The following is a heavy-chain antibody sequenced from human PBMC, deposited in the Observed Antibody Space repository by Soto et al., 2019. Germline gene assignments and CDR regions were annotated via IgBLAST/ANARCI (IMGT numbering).Heavy chain of an antibody. D-gene: IGHD3-16*01. CDR2: IWYDGSDK. CDR1: GFTFSGFG. J-gene: IGHJ4*02. Sequence: PGGSLRLSCAASGFTFSGFGMHWVRQAPGKGLEWVVIIWYDGSDKYYADSVKGRFTISRDNSKNTLYLQMNSLRAEDTAVYHCAFGNLSYYFDFWGQGTPVTVSS. V-gene: IGHV3-33*01. CDR3: AFGNLSYYFDF.